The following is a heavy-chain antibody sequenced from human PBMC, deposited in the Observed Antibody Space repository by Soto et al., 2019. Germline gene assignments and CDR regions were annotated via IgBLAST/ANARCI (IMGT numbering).Heavy chain of an antibody. CDR3: ARGGALGYYYDSSGYYAY. V-gene: IGHV3-21*01. D-gene: IGHD3-22*01. J-gene: IGHJ4*02. Sequence: GGSLRLSCAASGFTFSSYSMNWVRQAPGKWLEWVSSISSSSSYIYYADSVKGRFTISRDNAKNSLYLQMNSLRAEDTAVYYCARGGALGYYYDSSGYYAYWGQGXLVTVYS. CDR1: GFTFSSYS. CDR2: ISSSSSYI.